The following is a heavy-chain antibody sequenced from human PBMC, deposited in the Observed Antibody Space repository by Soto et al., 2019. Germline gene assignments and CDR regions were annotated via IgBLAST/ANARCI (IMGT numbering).Heavy chain of an antibody. CDR2: IIPLFGTS. V-gene: IGHV1-69*13. J-gene: IGHJ6*02. Sequence: GASVKVSCKASGGTFSNYVISWVRQAPGQGLEWMGGIIPLFGTSGYAKKFQGRIAITADESTTTVYMDLSSLRFEDTACYFCEIDGGPGELSVVGAQGTTATVPS. D-gene: IGHD3-16*01. CDR3: EIDGGPGELSVV. CDR1: GGTFSNYV.